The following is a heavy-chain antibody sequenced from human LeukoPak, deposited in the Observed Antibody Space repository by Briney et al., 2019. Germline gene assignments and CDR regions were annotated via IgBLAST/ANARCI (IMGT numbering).Heavy chain of an antibody. CDR1: GGSFSGYY. J-gene: IGHJ5*02. D-gene: IGHD4-11*01. CDR3: ARGLGFRPYRWFDP. Sequence: TSETLSLTCAVYGGSFSGYYWSWIRQPPGKGLEWIGEINHSGSINYNPSLKSRVTISVDTSKNQFSLKLGSVTAADTAVYYCARGLGFRPYRWFDPWGQGTLVTVSS. CDR2: INHSGSI. V-gene: IGHV4-34*01.